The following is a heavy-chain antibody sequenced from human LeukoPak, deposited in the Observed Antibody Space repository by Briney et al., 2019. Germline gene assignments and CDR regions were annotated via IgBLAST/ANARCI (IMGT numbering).Heavy chain of an antibody. CDR2: MYNSGSA. Sequence: SETLSLTCTVSGGSTSSYYWSWIRQPPGKGLEWIGYMYNSGSANYNPSLKSRVTISVDTSKNQFSLKLNSVTAADTAVYFCARGSISGTRIYYYYYLDVWGKGTTVTISS. CDR1: GGSTSSYY. V-gene: IGHV4-59*13. CDR3: ARGSISGTRIYYYYYLDV. D-gene: IGHD1-20*01. J-gene: IGHJ6*03.